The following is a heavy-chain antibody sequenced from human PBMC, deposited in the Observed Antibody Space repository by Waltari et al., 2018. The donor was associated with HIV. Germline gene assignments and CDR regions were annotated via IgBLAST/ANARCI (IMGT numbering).Heavy chain of an antibody. V-gene: IGHV3-33*01. Sequence: VQLEESGGGVVQPGRSRRLSCAASGFRVSDYGMHWVRQAPGKGLQWVAVIWYDGSKKEYSDSVKGRFTISKDNSKNTLFLQMNSLRVDDTAVYFCARVPFASSWSGDSFDVWGPGTRITVSS. J-gene: IGHJ3*01. D-gene: IGHD6-13*01. CDR3: ARVPFASSWSGDSFDV. CDR2: IWYDGSKK. CDR1: GFRVSDYG.